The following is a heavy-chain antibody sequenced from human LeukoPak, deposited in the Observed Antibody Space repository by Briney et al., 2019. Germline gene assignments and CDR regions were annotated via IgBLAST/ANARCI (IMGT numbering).Heavy chain of an antibody. CDR1: GFTLSSYE. CDR3: ARVYYGSGSLHYYYYYMDV. D-gene: IGHD3-10*01. Sequence: GGSLRLSCTASGFTLSSYEMRWIRQAPGRGVEGGSSINYRGGDIHYGDSVRGRFTISRENSKNTLYVKVRSVRGGDRAVYYCARVYYGSGSLHYYYYYMDVWGKGTTVTISS. J-gene: IGHJ6*03. V-gene: IGHV3-23*02. CDR2: INYRGGDI.